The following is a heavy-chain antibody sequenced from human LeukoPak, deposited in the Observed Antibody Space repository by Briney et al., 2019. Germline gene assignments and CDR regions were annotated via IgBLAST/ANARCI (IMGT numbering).Heavy chain of an antibody. Sequence: PSETLSLTCTVSGGSLSSYYWSWIRQPPGKGLEWIGYIYYSGSTNYNPSLKSRVTISVDTSKNQFSLKLGSVTAADTAVYYCAREGGYKYRDWYFDLWGRGTLVTVSS. CDR1: GGSLSSYY. D-gene: IGHD5-24*01. CDR3: AREGGYKYRDWYFDL. J-gene: IGHJ2*01. V-gene: IGHV4-59*01. CDR2: IYYSGST.